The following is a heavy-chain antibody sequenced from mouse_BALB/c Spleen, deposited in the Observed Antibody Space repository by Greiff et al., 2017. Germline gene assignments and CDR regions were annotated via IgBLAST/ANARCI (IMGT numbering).Heavy chain of an antibody. CDR3: ARRGVTTFAMDY. V-gene: IGHV3-8*02. D-gene: IGHD2-1*01. Sequence: EVKLQESGPSLVKPSQTLSLTCSVTGDSITSGYWNWIRKFPGNKLEYMGYISYSGSTYYNPSLKSRISITRDTSKNQYYLQLNSVTTEDTATYYCARRGVTTFAMDYWGQGTSVTVSS. CDR1: GDSITSGY. CDR2: ISYSGST. J-gene: IGHJ4*01.